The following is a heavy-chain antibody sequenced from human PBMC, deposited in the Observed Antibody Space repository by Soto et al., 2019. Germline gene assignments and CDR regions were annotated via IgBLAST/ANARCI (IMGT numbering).Heavy chain of an antibody. CDR1: GGSFSGYY. V-gene: IGHV4-34*01. J-gene: IGHJ6*02. Sequence: SETLSLTCAVYGGSFSGYYWSWIRQPPGKGLEWIGEINHSGSTNYNPSLKSRVTISVDTSKNQFSLKLSSVTAADTAVYYCARGGWYYDSSGYYFDYYGMDVWGQGTTVTVS. CDR3: ARGGWYYDSSGYYFDYYGMDV. D-gene: IGHD3-22*01. CDR2: INHSGST.